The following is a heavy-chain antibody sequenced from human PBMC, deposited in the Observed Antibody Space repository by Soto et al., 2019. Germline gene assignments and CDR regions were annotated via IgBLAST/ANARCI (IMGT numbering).Heavy chain of an antibody. CDR1: GYTFTSYD. J-gene: IGHJ6*03. Sequence: ASVKVSCKASGYTFTSYDSNWVRQATGQGLEWMGWMNPNSGNTGYAQKFQGRVTMTRNTSISTAYMELSSLRSEDTAVYYCAREGENYDFWSGYTWPYYYYYMDVWGKGTTVTVSS. CDR2: MNPNSGNT. V-gene: IGHV1-8*01. D-gene: IGHD3-3*01. CDR3: AREGENYDFWSGYTWPYYYYYMDV.